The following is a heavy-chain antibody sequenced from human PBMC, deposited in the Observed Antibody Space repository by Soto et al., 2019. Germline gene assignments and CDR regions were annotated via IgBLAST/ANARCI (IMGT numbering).Heavy chain of an antibody. D-gene: IGHD3-22*01. CDR2: IYHSGST. Sequence: ASETLSLTCAVSGGSISSGGYSWSWIRQPPGKGLEWIGYIYHSGSTYYNPSLKSRVTISVDRSKNQFSLKLSSVTAADTAVYYCARGYYYDSSGLDAFDIWGQGTMVTVSS. CDR3: ARGYYYDSSGLDAFDI. V-gene: IGHV4-30-2*01. J-gene: IGHJ3*02. CDR1: GGSISSGGYS.